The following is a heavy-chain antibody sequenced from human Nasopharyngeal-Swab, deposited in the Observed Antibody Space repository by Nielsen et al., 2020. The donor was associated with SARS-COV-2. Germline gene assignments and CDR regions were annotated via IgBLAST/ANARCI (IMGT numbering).Heavy chain of an antibody. Sequence: ASVKVSCKASGYTFTSYGISWVRHAPGQGLEWMGCISAYNGNTNYAQKLQGRVTMTTDTSTSTAYMELRSLRSDDTAVYYCARASIAAAGTGGDPWGQGTLVTVSS. CDR1: GYTFTSYG. CDR3: ARASIAAAGTGGDP. CDR2: ISAYNGNT. V-gene: IGHV1-18*01. D-gene: IGHD6-13*01. J-gene: IGHJ5*02.